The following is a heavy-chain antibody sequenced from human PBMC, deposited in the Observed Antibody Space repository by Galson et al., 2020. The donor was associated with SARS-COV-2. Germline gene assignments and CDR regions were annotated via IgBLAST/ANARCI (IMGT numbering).Heavy chain of an antibody. J-gene: IGHJ2*01. Sequence: GGSLRLSCVASGFTFMSYNMNWVRQAPGKGLEWVAYISSGGTTNHYSDSVKGRFTISRDNAKDSLFLHMHSLRSEDTAVYDCARDKMADWYFDLWGRGTLVAVSS. CDR2: ISSGGTTN. V-gene: IGHV3-48*04. CDR3: ARDKMADWYFDL. CDR1: GFTFMSYN.